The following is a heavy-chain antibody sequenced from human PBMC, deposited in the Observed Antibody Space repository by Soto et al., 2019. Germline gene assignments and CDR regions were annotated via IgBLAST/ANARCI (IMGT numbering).Heavy chain of an antibody. V-gene: IGHV1-18*01. CDR3: AREGVATYYYFGMDV. CDR2: ISSYNGDT. J-gene: IGHJ6*02. CDR1: GYTFTRSG. D-gene: IGHD5-12*01. Sequence: QVQLEQPGAEVKKPGASVKVSCKASGYTFTRSGISWVRQAPGQGPEWMGWISSYNGDTNYAQTFQGRVTMTTDTSTSTAYMELRSLRSDDTTVYYCAREGVATYYYFGMDVWGQGTPVTVSS.